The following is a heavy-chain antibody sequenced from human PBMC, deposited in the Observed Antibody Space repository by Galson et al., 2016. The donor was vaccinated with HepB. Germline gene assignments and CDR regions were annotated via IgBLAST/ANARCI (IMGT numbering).Heavy chain of an antibody. CDR3: AHSRYYVSGRLDY. CDR1: GFSLSTSGVG. D-gene: IGHD3-10*01. J-gene: IGHJ4*02. Sequence: PALVKPTQTLTLTCTFSGFSLSTSGVGVGWIRQPPGQGLEWLGIIYWGDDSRYSSSLKSRLTITKATSKNQVVLTMTNVGPVDTATYYCAHSRYYVSGRLDYWGQGTLVTVSS. V-gene: IGHV2-5*02. CDR2: IYWGDDS.